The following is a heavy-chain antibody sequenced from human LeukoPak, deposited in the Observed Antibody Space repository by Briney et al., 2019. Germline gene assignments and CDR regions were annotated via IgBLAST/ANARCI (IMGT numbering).Heavy chain of an antibody. CDR1: SGSISSRSHY. CDR2: IYYTGGT. V-gene: IGHV4-39*07. CDR3: ARVWGYSYGNYDY. D-gene: IGHD5-18*01. Sequence: SETLSLTCTVSSGSISSRSHYWGWIRQPPGKGLEWIGSIYYTGGTYYNPSLKSRVTISVDTSKNQFSLRLSSVTAADTAVYYCARVWGYSYGNYDYWGQGTLVTVSS. J-gene: IGHJ4*02.